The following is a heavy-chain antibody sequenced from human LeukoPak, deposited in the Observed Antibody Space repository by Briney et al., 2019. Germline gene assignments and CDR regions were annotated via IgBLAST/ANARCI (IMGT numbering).Heavy chain of an antibody. CDR1: EFTFNSCA. V-gene: IGHV3-23*01. D-gene: IGHD6-19*01. Sequence: GKPLRVPIAAAEFTFNSCAMKWCSHAPGQDLEKESAISGSGGSTYYADSVKGRFTISRDNSKNTLYLQMNSLRAEDTAVYYCAKGGAVAGTTRFAGYFDYWGQGTLVTVSS. J-gene: IGHJ4*02. CDR3: AKGGAVAGTTRFAGYFDY. CDR2: ISGSGGST.